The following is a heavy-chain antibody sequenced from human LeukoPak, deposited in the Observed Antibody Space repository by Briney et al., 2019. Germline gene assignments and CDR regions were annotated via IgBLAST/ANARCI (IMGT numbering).Heavy chain of an antibody. Sequence: GGSLRLSCAASGFMFSDYWMSWVRQAPGKGLEWVANIKEDGSEKSYVDSVKGRFTISRDNAKNSLYLQMNSLRAEDTALYYCARDRGSYCSSTTCYSTWGYWGQGTLVTVSS. CDR3: ARDRGSYCSSTTCYSTWGY. J-gene: IGHJ4*02. CDR1: GFMFSDYW. CDR2: IKEDGSEK. D-gene: IGHD2-2*01. V-gene: IGHV3-7*03.